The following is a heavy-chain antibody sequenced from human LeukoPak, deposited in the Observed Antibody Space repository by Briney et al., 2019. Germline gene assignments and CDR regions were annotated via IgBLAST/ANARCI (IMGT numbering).Heavy chain of an antibody. J-gene: IGHJ4*02. V-gene: IGHV3-48*04. CDR3: ARSPHKRGWLRFDYFDY. CDR1: GFTFSSYS. D-gene: IGHD5-12*01. CDR2: ISSSSSTI. Sequence: GGSLRLSCAASGFTFSSYSMNWVRQAPGKGLEWVSYISSSSSTIYYADSVKGRFTISRDNAKNSLYLQMNSLRAEDTAVYYCARSPHKRGWLRFDYFDYWGQGTLVTVSS.